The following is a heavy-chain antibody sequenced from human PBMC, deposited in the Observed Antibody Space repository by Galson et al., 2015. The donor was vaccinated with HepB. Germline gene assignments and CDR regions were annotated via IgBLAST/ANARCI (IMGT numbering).Heavy chain of an antibody. CDR2: ISAYNGNT. Sequence: SVKVSCKASGYTFTSYGISWVRQAPGQGLEWMGWISAYNGNTNYAQKLQGRVTMTTDTSTSTAYMELRSLRSDDTAVYYCAREGRGSSSGGDAFDIWGQGTMVTVSS. J-gene: IGHJ3*02. D-gene: IGHD6-6*01. V-gene: IGHV1-18*01. CDR1: GYTFTSYG. CDR3: AREGRGSSSGGDAFDI.